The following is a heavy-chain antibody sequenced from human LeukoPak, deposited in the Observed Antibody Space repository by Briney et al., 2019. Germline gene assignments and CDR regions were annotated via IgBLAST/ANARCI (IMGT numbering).Heavy chain of an antibody. CDR2: LYPGDSDI. Sequence: NRGESLTISCKGSGYSFSTYWIGWVRQKPGKGLEWMALLYPGDSDIRYSPSFQGQVTVSVDKSISTTYLQWSSLKASDTAMYYCARHMNGRHDNGGHDPLLDFWGQGTLVTVSS. D-gene: IGHD3-22*01. J-gene: IGHJ4*02. CDR1: GYSFSTYW. V-gene: IGHV5-51*01. CDR3: ARHMNGRHDNGGHDPLLDF.